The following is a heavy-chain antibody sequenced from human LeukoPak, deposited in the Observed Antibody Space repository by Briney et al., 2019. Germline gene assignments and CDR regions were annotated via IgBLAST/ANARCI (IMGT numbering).Heavy chain of an antibody. D-gene: IGHD6-19*01. Sequence: GASVKVSCKASGYTFTGYYMHWVRQAPGQGLEWMGWINPNSGGTNYAQKFQGRVTMTRDTSISTAYMELSRLRSDDTAVYYCARGASYSSGWTFDYWGQGTLVTVSS. CDR1: GYTFTGYY. CDR2: INPNSGGT. J-gene: IGHJ4*02. CDR3: ARGASYSSGWTFDY. V-gene: IGHV1-2*02.